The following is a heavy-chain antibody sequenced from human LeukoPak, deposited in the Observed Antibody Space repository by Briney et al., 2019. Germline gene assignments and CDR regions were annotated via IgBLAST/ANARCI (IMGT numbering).Heavy chain of an antibody. Sequence: ASVKVSCKASGYTFTSYGISWVRQAPGQGLEWMGWISAYNGNTNYAQKLQGRVTMTTDTSTSTAYVELRSLRSDDTAVYYCARDAIVVVPAAIVGMDVWGKGTTVTVSS. CDR2: ISAYNGNT. CDR1: GYTFTSYG. J-gene: IGHJ6*04. CDR3: ARDAIVVVPAAIVGMDV. D-gene: IGHD2-2*01. V-gene: IGHV1-18*04.